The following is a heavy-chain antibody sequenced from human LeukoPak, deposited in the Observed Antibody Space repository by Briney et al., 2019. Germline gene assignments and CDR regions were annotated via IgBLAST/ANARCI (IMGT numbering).Heavy chain of an antibody. Sequence: PGGSLRLSCAASGFTFSSYSMNWVRQAPGKGLEWVANIKQDGSEKYYVDSVKGRFTISRDNAKNSLYLQMNSLRAEDTAVYYCARPIVATNLDYWGQGTLVTVSS. CDR1: GFTFSSYS. CDR3: ARPIVATNLDY. D-gene: IGHD5-12*01. J-gene: IGHJ4*02. CDR2: IKQDGSEK. V-gene: IGHV3-7*05.